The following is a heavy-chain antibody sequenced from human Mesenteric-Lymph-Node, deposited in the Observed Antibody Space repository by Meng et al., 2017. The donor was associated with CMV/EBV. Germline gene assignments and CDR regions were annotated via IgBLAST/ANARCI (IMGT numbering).Heavy chain of an antibody. CDR1: GFTFSSYW. D-gene: IGHD3-9*01. Sequence: ASGFTFSSYWMHWVRQAPGKGLVWVSRINSDGSSTSYADSVKGRFTISRDNSKNTLYLQMNSLRAEDTAVFYCARDRDILTAYTFDYWGQGTLVTVSS. CDR2: INSDGSST. CDR3: ARDRDILTAYTFDY. J-gene: IGHJ4*02. V-gene: IGHV3-74*01.